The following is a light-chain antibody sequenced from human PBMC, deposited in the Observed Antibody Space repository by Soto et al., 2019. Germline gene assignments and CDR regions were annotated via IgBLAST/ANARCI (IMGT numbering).Light chain of an antibody. CDR2: EVS. CDR3: ISYAGSKIRV. Sequence: QSALTQPPSASGSPGQSVTISCTGTSSDVGGYNYVSWYQQHPGKAPKLMIYEVSKRPSGVPDRFSGSKSGNTASLTVSGLQAEDEADYYCISYAGSKIRVFGTGTKLTVL. J-gene: IGLJ1*01. V-gene: IGLV2-8*01. CDR1: SSDVGGYNY.